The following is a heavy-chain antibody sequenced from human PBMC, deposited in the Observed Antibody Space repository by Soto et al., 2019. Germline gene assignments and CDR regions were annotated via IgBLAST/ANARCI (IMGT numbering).Heavy chain of an antibody. CDR1: GYSFAGYW. Sequence: GESLKISCKGSGYSFAGYWITWVRQKPGKGLEWMGRIDPSDSQTYYSPSFRGHVTISATKSITTVFLQWSSLRASDTAMYYCARQIYDSDTGPNFQYYFDSWGQGTPLTVSS. D-gene: IGHD3-22*01. V-gene: IGHV5-10-1*01. J-gene: IGHJ4*02. CDR2: IDPSDSQT. CDR3: ARQIYDSDTGPNFQYYFDS.